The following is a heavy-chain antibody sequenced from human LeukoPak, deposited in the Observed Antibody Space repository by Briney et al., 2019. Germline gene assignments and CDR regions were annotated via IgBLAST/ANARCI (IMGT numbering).Heavy chain of an antibody. D-gene: IGHD3-3*01. V-gene: IGHV3-74*01. CDR2: INSDGSST. CDR1: GFTFSSYW. CDR3: AGDYDFWSGFSSRSYYGMDV. Sequence: GGSLRLSCAASGFTFSSYWMHWVRQAPGKGLVWVSRINSDGSSTSYADSVKGRFTISRDNAKNTLYLQMNSLRAEDTAVYYCAGDYDFWSGFSSRSYYGMDVWGQGTTVTVSS. J-gene: IGHJ6*02.